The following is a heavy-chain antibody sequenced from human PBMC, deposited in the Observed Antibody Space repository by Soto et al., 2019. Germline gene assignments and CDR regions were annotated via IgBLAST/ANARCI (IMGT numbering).Heavy chain of an antibody. Sequence: GASVKVSCKASGGTFSSYAISWVRRAPGQGLEWMGGIIPIFGTANYAQKFQGRVTITADESTSTAYMELSSLRSEDTAVYYCARDRRYSSGWNDYWGQGTLVTVSS. CDR3: ARDRRYSSGWNDY. V-gene: IGHV1-69*13. D-gene: IGHD6-19*01. J-gene: IGHJ4*02. CDR2: IIPIFGTA. CDR1: GGTFSSYA.